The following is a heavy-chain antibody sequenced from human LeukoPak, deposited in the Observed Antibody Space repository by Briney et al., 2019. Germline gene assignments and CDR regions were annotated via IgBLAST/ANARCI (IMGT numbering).Heavy chain of an antibody. CDR3: AKTGTPWYYFDY. CDR1: GFTFSSYA. J-gene: IGHJ4*02. V-gene: IGHV3-23*01. Sequence: GSLRLSCAASGFTFSSYAMSWVRQAPGKGLEWVSAISGSGGSTYYADSVKGRFTISRGNSKNTLYLQMNSLRAEDTAVYYCAKTGTPWYYFDYWGQGTLVTVSS. CDR2: ISGSGGST. D-gene: IGHD6-13*01.